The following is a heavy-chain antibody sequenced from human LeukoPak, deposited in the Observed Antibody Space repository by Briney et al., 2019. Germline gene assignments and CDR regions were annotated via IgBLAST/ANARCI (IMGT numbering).Heavy chain of an antibody. CDR2: INPSGGST. CDR3: ARERSSSWYGPFDY. D-gene: IGHD6-13*01. Sequence: ASVKVSCKASGYTFTSYYMHWVRQAPGQGLEWMGIINPSGGSTSYAQKFQGRVTMTRDTSISTAYMELSRLRSDDTAVYYCARERSSSWYGPFDYWGQGTLVTVSS. V-gene: IGHV1-46*01. CDR1: GYTFTSYY. J-gene: IGHJ4*02.